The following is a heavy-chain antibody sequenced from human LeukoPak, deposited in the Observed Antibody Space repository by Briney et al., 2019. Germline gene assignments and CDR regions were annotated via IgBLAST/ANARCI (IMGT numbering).Heavy chain of an antibody. J-gene: IGHJ4*02. CDR3: AKDLTVTKGYFDY. V-gene: IGHV3-30*02. Sequence: GGSLRLSCAASGFTFSSYGMHWVRQAPGKGLEWVAFIRYDGSNKYYADYVKGRFTITRDNSKNTLYLKMNSLRAEDTAVYYCAKDLTVTKGYFDYWGQGTLVTVSS. D-gene: IGHD4-17*01. CDR1: GFTFSSYG. CDR2: IRYDGSNK.